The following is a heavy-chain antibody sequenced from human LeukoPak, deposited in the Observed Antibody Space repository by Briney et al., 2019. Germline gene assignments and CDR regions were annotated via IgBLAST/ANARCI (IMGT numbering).Heavy chain of an antibody. V-gene: IGHV3-30*18. J-gene: IGHJ4*02. CDR2: ISYDGSNK. CDR3: AKVRSDY. CDR1: GFTFSSYG. Sequence: GGSLRLSCAAPGFTFSSYGMHWVRQAPGKGLEWVAVISYDGSNKYYADSVKGRFTISRDNSKNTLYLQMNSLRAEDTAVYYCAKVRSDYWGQGTLVTVSS.